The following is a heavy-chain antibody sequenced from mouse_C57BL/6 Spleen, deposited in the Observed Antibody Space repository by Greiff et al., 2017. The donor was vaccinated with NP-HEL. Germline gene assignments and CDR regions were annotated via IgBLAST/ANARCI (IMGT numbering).Heavy chain of an antibody. CDR3: ARHARSPHYYGSSYGAMDY. Sequence: VQLQQSGAELVKPGASVKLSCKASGYTFTEYPIHWVQQRSGQGLEWIGWFYPGSGSIKYNEKFKDKATLTADKSSSTVSIELSRLTSEDSAVDFGARHARSPHYYGSSYGAMDYWGQGTSVTVSS. CDR1: GYTFTEYP. J-gene: IGHJ4*01. D-gene: IGHD1-1*01. V-gene: IGHV1-62-2*01. CDR2: FYPGSGSI.